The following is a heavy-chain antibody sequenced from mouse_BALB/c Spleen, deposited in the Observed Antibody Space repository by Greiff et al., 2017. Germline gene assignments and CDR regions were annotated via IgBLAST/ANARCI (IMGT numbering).Heavy chain of an antibody. CDR3: AREGYDYYFDY. CDR2: ISYDGSN. CDR1: GYSITSGYY. Sequence: DVKLQESGPGLVKPSQSLSLTCSVTGYSITSGYYWNWIRQFPGNKLEWMGYISYDGSNNYNPSLKNRISITRDTSKNQFFLKLNSVTTEDTATYYCAREGYDYYFDYWGQGTTLTVSS. V-gene: IGHV3-6*02. D-gene: IGHD3-1*01. J-gene: IGHJ2*01.